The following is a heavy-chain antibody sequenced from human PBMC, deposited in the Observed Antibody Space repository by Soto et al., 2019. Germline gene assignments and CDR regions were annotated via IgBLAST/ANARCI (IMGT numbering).Heavy chain of an antibody. D-gene: IGHD3-9*01. CDR1: GFTLSSYD. CDR2: IGSGGDT. V-gene: IGHV3-13*01. CDR3: TRKTPPTGMEV. J-gene: IGHJ6*02. Sequence: EVQLLESEGGLVQPGGSLRLSCAASGFTLSSYDIHWVRQATGEGLAWVSGIGSGGDTHYADSVKGRFIISREDGKNSLYLQMNNLRVGDTAVYYCTRKTPPTGMEVWGQGATVTVSS.